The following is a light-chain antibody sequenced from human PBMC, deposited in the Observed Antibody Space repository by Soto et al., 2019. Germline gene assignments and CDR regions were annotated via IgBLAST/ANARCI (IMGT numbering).Light chain of an antibody. CDR1: SSDVGSYNR. V-gene: IGLV2-23*02. Sequence: QSALTQPASVSGSPGQSITISCTGTSSDVGSYNRISWYQQYPDKAPKLMIYEVSKRPSGVSNRFSGSKSGNTASLTISGLQAEDEADYYCCSYAGSSTFYVFGSGTKLTVL. CDR3: CSYAGSSTFYV. CDR2: EVS. J-gene: IGLJ1*01.